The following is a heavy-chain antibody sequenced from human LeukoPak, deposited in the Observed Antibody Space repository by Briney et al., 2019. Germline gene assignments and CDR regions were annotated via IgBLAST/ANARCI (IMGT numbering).Heavy chain of an antibody. CDR3: ARLTYNWNDKGAFDI. J-gene: IGHJ3*02. CDR2: IIPIFGTA. D-gene: IGHD1-20*01. CDR1: GGTFSSYA. V-gene: IGHV1-69*05. Sequence: ASVKVSCKASGGTFSSYAISWVRQAPGQGLEWMGGIIPIFGTANYAQKFQGTVTMTRDTSTSTVYMELSSLRSEDTAVYYCARLTYNWNDKGAFDIWGQGTMVTVSS.